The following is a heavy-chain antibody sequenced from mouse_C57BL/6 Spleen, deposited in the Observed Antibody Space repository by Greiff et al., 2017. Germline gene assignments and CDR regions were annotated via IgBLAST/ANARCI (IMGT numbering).Heavy chain of an antibody. CDR1: GYTFTSYW. CDR3: TRPGLTTVVATDFDD. Sequence: EVQLQQSGTVLARPGASVKMSCTTSGYTFTSYWLHWVKQRPGQGLEWIGAIYPGNSDTSYNQKFKGKAKLTAVTSASTAYMQLSSLTNEDSAVYYCTRPGLTTVVATDFDDWGKGTTLTVSS. CDR2: IYPGNSDT. J-gene: IGHJ2*01. D-gene: IGHD1-1*01. V-gene: IGHV1-5*01.